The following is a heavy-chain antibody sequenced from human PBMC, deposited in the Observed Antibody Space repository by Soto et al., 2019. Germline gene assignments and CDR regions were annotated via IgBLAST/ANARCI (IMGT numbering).Heavy chain of an antibody. D-gene: IGHD6-25*01. Sequence: GGSLRLSCAASGFTFSSYAMHWVRQAPGKGLEWVAVISYDGSNKYYADSVKGRFTISRDNSKNTLYLQMNSLRAEDTAVYYCARDLTRLSGGYYYGMDVWGQGTTVTVSS. V-gene: IGHV3-30-3*01. CDR1: GFTFSSYA. CDR3: ARDLTRLSGGYYYGMDV. J-gene: IGHJ6*02. CDR2: ISYDGSNK.